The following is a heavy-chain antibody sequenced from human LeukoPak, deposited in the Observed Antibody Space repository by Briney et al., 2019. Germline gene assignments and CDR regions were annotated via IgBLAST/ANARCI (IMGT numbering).Heavy chain of an antibody. Sequence: GGSLRLSCVASGFTSSKYWMTWVRQAPGKGLEWVANIKQDVCEDNHVDSVKGRFTISRDNAKDSRSLQMNSLRAEDTAVYYCARLGNKPDTTGYRPLVYWGQGTLVPVSS. CDR3: ARLGNKPDTTGYRPLVY. CDR1: GFTSSKYW. V-gene: IGHV3-7*01. J-gene: IGHJ4*02. CDR2: IKQDVCED. D-gene: IGHD3-22*01.